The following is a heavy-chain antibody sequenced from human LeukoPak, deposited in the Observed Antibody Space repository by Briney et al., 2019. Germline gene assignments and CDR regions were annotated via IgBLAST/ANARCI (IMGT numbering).Heavy chain of an antibody. J-gene: IGHJ4*02. CDR2: ISYDGSNK. D-gene: IGHD5-12*01. CDR1: GFTFSSYG. V-gene: IGHV3-30*03. CDR3: AISGSGYGRWDDY. Sequence: GGSLRLSCAASGFTFSSYGMHWVRQAPGKGLEWVAVISYDGSNKYYADSVKGRFTISRDNSKNTLYLQMNSLRAEDTAVYYCAISGSGYGRWDDYWGQGTLVTVSS.